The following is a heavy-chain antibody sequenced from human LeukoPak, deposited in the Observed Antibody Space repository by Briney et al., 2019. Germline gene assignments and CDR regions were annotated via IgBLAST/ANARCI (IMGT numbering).Heavy chain of an antibody. J-gene: IGHJ6*02. CDR3: ARDEGYCSRTSCYGASKGMDV. CDR1: GGSFSGYY. D-gene: IGHD2-2*01. Sequence: SETLSLTCAVYGGSFSGYYWSWIRQPPGKGLEWIGEINHSGSTNYNPSLKSRVTISVDTSKNQFSLTLSSVTAADTAVYYCARDEGYCSRTSCYGASKGMDVWGQGTAVIVSS. V-gene: IGHV4-34*01. CDR2: INHSGST.